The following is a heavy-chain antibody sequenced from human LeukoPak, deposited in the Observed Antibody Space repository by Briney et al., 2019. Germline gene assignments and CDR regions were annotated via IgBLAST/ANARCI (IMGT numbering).Heavy chain of an antibody. Sequence: PGGSLRLSCAASGFTFNRYGMNWVRQAPGKGLEWVSGISAGGDIKYYADSVKGRFVISRDNSKNTVYLQMNSLRVDDTARYYCAQDGAWLRFDHWGQGTLVTVSS. CDR2: ISAGGDIK. D-gene: IGHD5-12*01. CDR3: AQDGAWLRFDH. V-gene: IGHV3-23*01. J-gene: IGHJ4*02. CDR1: GFTFNRYG.